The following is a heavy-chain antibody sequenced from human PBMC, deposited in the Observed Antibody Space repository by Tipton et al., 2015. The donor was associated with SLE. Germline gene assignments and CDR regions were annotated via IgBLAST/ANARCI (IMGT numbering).Heavy chain of an antibody. V-gene: IGHV3-23*01. Sequence: SLRLSCAASGFTFSSYAMSWVRQAPGKGLEWVSAISGSGGSTYYADSVKGRFTISRDNSKNTLYLQMNSLRAEDTAVYYCAKDGYSSSWYVYYFDYWGQGTLVTVSS. J-gene: IGHJ4*02. CDR3: AKDGYSSSWYVYYFDY. D-gene: IGHD6-13*01. CDR2: ISGSGGST. CDR1: GFTFSSYA.